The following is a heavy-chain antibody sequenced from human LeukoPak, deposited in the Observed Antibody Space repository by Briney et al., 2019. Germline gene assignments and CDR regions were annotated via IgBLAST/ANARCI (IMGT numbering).Heavy chain of an antibody. D-gene: IGHD4-17*01. V-gene: IGHV3-21*01. Sequence: PGGSLRLSCAASGFTFSSYEMNWVRQAPGKGLEWVSSISSSSSYIYYADSVKGRFTISRDNAKNSLYLQMNSLRAEDTAVYYCARDSVYGDLDAFDIWGQGTTVTVSS. CDR3: ARDSVYGDLDAFDI. CDR1: GFTFSSYE. CDR2: ISSSSSYI. J-gene: IGHJ3*02.